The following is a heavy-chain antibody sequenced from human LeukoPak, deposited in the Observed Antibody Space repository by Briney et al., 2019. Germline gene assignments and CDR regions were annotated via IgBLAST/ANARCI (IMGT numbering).Heavy chain of an antibody. Sequence: GASVKVSCKASGYTFTSYGISWVRQAPRQGLEWMGWISAYNGNTNYAQKLQGRVTMTTDTSTSTAYMELRSLRSDDTAVYYCARVGGSYCSSTSCYAGGSVDYWGQGTLVTVSS. J-gene: IGHJ4*02. CDR2: ISAYNGNT. V-gene: IGHV1-18*01. D-gene: IGHD2-2*01. CDR3: ARVGGSYCSSTSCYAGGSVDY. CDR1: GYTFTSYG.